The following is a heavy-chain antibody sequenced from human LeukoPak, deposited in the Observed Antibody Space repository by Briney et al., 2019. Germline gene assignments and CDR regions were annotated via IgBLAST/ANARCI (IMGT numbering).Heavy chain of an antibody. CDR1: GGPITTYY. CDR2: ISGSGVI. J-gene: IGHJ5*02. D-gene: IGHD3-10*01. CDR3: ARDSGTTGEVKFDP. Sequence: SETLSLTCTVSGGPITTYYLSWLRQSAGMGLEWIGRISGSGVITYNPSLKSRVILSLDTSNIPLSLKLISVTAADTAVYYCARDSGTTGEVKFDPWGQGMVVTVSS. V-gene: IGHV4-4*07.